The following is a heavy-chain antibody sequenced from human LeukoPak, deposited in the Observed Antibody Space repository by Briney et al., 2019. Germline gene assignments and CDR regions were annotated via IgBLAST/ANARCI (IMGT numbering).Heavy chain of an antibody. CDR1: GFTYSNYA. J-gene: IGHJ4*02. CDR3: AKGMYYYDSSGYRFFDY. V-gene: IGHV3-23*01. D-gene: IGHD3-22*01. CDR2: ISVSGGST. Sequence: GGSLRLSCAASGFTYSNYAMSCVRQAPGKGLEWVSGISVSGGSTYYADSVKGRFTISRDSSKNTLYLQVNSLRAEDTAVYYCAKGMYYYDSSGYRFFDYWGQGTLVTVSS.